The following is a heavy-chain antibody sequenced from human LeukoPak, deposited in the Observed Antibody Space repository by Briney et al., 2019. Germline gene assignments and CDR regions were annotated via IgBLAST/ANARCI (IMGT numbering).Heavy chain of an antibody. V-gene: IGHV3-7*05. J-gene: IGHJ6*02. CDR1: GFIFSSYW. CDR2: IKEDGSAK. CDR3: VMDMDV. Sequence: GGSLRLSCAASGFIFSSYWMNWVRQAPGKGLEWVANIKEDGSAKYYVDSVNGRFTISRDNAKNSLYLQMNSLRAEDTAAYYCVMDMDVWGRGTTVTVSS.